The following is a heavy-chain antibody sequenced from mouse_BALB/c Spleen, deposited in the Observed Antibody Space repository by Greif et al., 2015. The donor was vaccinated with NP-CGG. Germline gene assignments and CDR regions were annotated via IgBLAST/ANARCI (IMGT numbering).Heavy chain of an antibody. CDR3: ARHYYGSSYFDY. J-gene: IGHJ2*01. CDR2: ISSGGSYT. Sequence: EVMLVESGGGLVKPGGSLKLSCAASGFAFSSYDMSWVRQTPEKRLEWVATISSGGSYTYYPDSVKGRFTISRDNARNTLYLQMSSLRSEDTALYYCARHYYGSSYFDYWGQGTTLTVSS. CDR1: GFAFSSYD. D-gene: IGHD1-1*01. V-gene: IGHV5-9*02.